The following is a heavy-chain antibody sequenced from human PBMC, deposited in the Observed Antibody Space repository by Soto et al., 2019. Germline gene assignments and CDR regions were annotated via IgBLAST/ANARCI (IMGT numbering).Heavy chain of an antibody. J-gene: IGHJ3*02. D-gene: IGHD2-2*01. V-gene: IGHV4-39*01. CDR2: IYYSGST. Sequence: PSETLSLTCTVSGGSISSSSYYWGWIRQPPGKGLEWIGSIYYSGSTYYNPSLKSRVTISVDTSKNQFSLKLSSVTAADTAVYYCARHLTSSTSFAFDIWGQGTMVTVSS. CDR3: ARHLTSSTSFAFDI. CDR1: GGSISSSSYY.